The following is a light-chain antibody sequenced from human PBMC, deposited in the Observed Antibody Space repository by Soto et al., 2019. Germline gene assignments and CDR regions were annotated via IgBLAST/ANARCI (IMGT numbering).Light chain of an antibody. J-gene: IGKJ1*01. CDR2: KAS. CDR1: QSITSY. CDR3: QHYNSYSEA. Sequence: DIQVTQSASSLSASLGDRVSFTCRASQSITSYLNWYQQQPGKAPTLMIYKASTLKSGVPSRFSGSGSGTEFTLTISSLQPDDFATYYCQHYNSYSEAFGQGTKVDI. V-gene: IGKV1-5*03.